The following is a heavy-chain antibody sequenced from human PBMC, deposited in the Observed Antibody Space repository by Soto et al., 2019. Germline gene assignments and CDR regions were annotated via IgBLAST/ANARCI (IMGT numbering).Heavy chain of an antibody. J-gene: IGHJ4*02. V-gene: IGHV3-15*01. CDR1: GVTFSNAW. Sequence: GGSLRLSCTASGVTFSNAWMSWVRQAPGKGLEWIGRIKGESDGGTTDYATPVKGRFSISRDQSKDTLYLHMNSLKTEDTAVYYCTTGLSNGYYNFDYWGQGT. CDR2: IKGESDGGTT. D-gene: IGHD3-22*01. CDR3: TTGLSNGYYNFDY.